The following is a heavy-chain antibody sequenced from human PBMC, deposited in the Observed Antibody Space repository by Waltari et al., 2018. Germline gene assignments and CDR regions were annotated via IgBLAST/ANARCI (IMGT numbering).Heavy chain of an antibody. CDR2: IWYDGSNK. V-gene: IGHV3-30*18. J-gene: IGHJ3*02. CDR3: AKDTSITMIVFDAFDI. CDR1: GFTFSSYG. Sequence: QVRLVESGGGVVQPGRSLRLSCAAYGFTFSSYGRHWVRQAPGKGLEWVAVIWYDGSNKYYADSVKGRFTISRDNSKNTLYLQMNSLRAEDTAMYYCAKDTSITMIVFDAFDIWGQGTMVTVSS. D-gene: IGHD3-22*01.